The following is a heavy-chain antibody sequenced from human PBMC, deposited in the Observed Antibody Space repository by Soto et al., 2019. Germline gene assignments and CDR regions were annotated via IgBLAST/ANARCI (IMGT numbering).Heavy chain of an antibody. CDR3: TTAPLWGPKRYYYYYYMDV. Sequence: GGSLRLSCAASGFTFSNAWMSWVRQAPGKGLEWVGRIKSKTDGGTTDYAAPVKGRFTISRDDSKNTLYLQMNSLKTEDTAVYYCTTAPLWGPKRYYYYYYMDVWGKGTTVTVSS. V-gene: IGHV3-15*01. CDR1: GFTFSNAW. J-gene: IGHJ6*03. D-gene: IGHD3-10*01. CDR2: IKSKTDGGTT.